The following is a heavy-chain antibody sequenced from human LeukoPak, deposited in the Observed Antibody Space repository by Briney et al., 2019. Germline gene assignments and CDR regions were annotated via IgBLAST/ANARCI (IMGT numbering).Heavy chain of an antibody. D-gene: IGHD5-12*01. CDR2: ISAYTGNR. CDR1: GYTFTSYG. Sequence: ASVKVSCKASGYTFTSYGISWVRQAAGQGLEWMGWISAYTGNRDYAQKLQGRVTMTTDTSTSTAYMELRSLRSDDTAVYYCARSGANSGYELYYYYYYMDVWGKGTTVTVSS. J-gene: IGHJ6*03. CDR3: ARSGANSGYELYYYYYYMDV. V-gene: IGHV1-18*01.